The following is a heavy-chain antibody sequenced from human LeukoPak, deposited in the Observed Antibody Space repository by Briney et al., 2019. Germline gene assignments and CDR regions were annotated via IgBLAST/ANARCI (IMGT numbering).Heavy chain of an antibody. J-gene: IGHJ4*02. CDR1: GYTFTSYY. CDR2: INPSGGST. CDR3: ARDVADELGSLAGTDY. D-gene: IGHD6-19*01. V-gene: IGHV1-46*01. Sequence: ASVKVSCKASGYTFTSYYMHWVRQAPGQGLEWMGIINPSGGSTSYAQKFQGRVTMTRDTSTSTVYMELSSLRSEDTAVYYCARDVADELGSLAGTDYWGQGTLVTVSS.